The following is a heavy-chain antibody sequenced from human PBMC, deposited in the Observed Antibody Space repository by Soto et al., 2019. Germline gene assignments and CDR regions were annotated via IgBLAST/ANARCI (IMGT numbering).Heavy chain of an antibody. CDR1: GFTFSSYA. D-gene: IGHD3-9*01. J-gene: IGHJ4*02. CDR3: AKDGNVLRYFDWLLYFDY. V-gene: IGHV3-23*01. Sequence: GGSLRRSCAASGFTFSSYAMISVRHAPGKGLEWVSAISGSGGSTYYADSVKGRFTISRDNSKNTLYLQMNSLRAEDTAVYYCAKDGNVLRYFDWLLYFDYWGQGTLVTVSS. CDR2: ISGSGGST.